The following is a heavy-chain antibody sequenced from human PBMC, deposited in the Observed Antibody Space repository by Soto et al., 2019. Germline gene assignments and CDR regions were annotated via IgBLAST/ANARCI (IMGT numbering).Heavy chain of an antibody. V-gene: IGHV5-51*01. J-gene: IGHJ4*02. CDR1: GYSFTSYW. CDR3: ARSGYYDSSGYYFPSHFDY. Sequence: HGESLKISCKGSGYSFTSYWIGWVRQMPGKGLEWMGIIYPGDSDTRYSPSFQGQVTISADKSISTAYLQWSSLKASDTAMYYCARSGYYDSSGYYFPSHFDYWGQGTLVTVSS. CDR2: IYPGDSDT. D-gene: IGHD3-22*01.